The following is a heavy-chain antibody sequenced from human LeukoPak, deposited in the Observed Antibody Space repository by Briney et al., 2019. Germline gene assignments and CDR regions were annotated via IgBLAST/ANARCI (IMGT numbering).Heavy chain of an antibody. CDR3: AKARGYCSGGSCYSGFHDAFHI. CDR1: GFTFSSYA. CDR2: ISGSGGST. D-gene: IGHD2-15*01. V-gene: IGHV3-23*01. J-gene: IGHJ3*02. Sequence: PGGSLRLSCAASGFTFSSYAMSWVRQAPGKGLEWVSAISGSGGSTYYADSVKGRFTISRDNSKHTLYLQMNSLRAEDTAVYYCAKARGYCSGGSCYSGFHDAFHIWGQGTMVTVSS.